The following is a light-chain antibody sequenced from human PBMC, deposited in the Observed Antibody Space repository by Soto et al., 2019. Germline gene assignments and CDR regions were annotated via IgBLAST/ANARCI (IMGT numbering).Light chain of an antibody. J-gene: IGLJ3*02. CDR1: SSNIGNNY. CDR3: VTWDTSLSAGV. CDR2: EDD. Sequence: QSVLTPPPSVSAAPGQPVTISCSGSSSNIGNNYVSWYQQVPGTAPKLLIYEDDKRPSGTPDRFSGSKSGTSTTLAITGLQTGDEADYYCVTWDTSLSAGVFGGGTKLT. V-gene: IGLV1-51*02.